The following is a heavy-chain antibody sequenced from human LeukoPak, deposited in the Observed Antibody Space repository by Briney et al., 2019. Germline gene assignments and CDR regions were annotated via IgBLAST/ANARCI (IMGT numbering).Heavy chain of an antibody. CDR3: ARHHDGGPKLRLDF. D-gene: IGHD2-15*01. CDR2: FHYSGST. V-gene: IGHV4-59*08. J-gene: IGHJ4*02. CDR1: GASVSNYY. Sequence: SETLSLTCRVSGASVSNYYWSWIRQSPGKGLEWIGFFHYSGSTNYNPSLNSRVTTSIDTSMNQLSLSLVSVTAADTAVYFCARHHDGGPKLRLDFWGLGVLVTVSS.